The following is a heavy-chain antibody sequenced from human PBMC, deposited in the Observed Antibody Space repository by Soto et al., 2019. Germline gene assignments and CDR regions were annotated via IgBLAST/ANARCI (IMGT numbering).Heavy chain of an antibody. CDR1: GYSFTNYW. CDR2: IYPGDSDT. D-gene: IGHD3-9*01. CDR3: ARPRRYFDKYYFDY. V-gene: IGHV5-51*01. J-gene: IGHJ4*02. Sequence: PGESLKISCNGSGYSFTNYWIGWVRQMPGKGLEWMGIIYPGDSDTRYSPSFQGQVTISADKSISTAYLQWSSLKASDTAMYYCARPRRYFDKYYFDYWGQGTLVTVSS.